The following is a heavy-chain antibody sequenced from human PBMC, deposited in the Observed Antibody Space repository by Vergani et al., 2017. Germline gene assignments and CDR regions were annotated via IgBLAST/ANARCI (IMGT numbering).Heavy chain of an antibody. CDR2: IYYSGST. J-gene: IGHJ3*02. CDR3: ARQAIQLWFLGAFDI. V-gene: IGHV4-39*01. Sequence: QVQLQESGPGLVKPSQTLSLTCTVSGGSISSGGYYWGWIRQPPGKGLEWIGSIYYSGSTYYNPSLKSRVTISVDTSKNQFSLKLSSVTAADTAVYYCARQAIQLWFLGAFDIWGQGTMVTVSS. CDR1: GGSISSGGYY. D-gene: IGHD5-18*01.